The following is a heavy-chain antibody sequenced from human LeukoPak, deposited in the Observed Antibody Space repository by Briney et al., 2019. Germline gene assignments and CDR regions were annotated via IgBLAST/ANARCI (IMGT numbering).Heavy chain of an antibody. CDR2: INHSGST. CDR1: GGSFSGYY. CDR3: ARVVYAGGVGY. J-gene: IGHJ4*02. V-gene: IGHV4-34*01. Sequence: SDTLSLTCAVYGGSFSGYYWSWIRQPPGQGLEWIGEINHSGSTNYNPSLKSRVTISVDTSKNQCSLKLSSVAAADTAVYYCARVVYAGGVGYWGQGTLVTVSS. D-gene: IGHD1-14*01.